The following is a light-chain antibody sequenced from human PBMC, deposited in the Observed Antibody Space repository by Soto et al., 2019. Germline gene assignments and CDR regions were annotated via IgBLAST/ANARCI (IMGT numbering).Light chain of an antibody. CDR1: NSDVGTHNL. CDR3: CSYALL. Sequence: QSALTQPASVSGSPGPSITISCTRTNSDVGTHNLVSWYQQHPAKAPKLIIYDGTKRPSGGSNRVYGSKSGNTASLTITGLQAEDEADYSCCSYALLCGTGTKVTVL. CDR2: DGT. V-gene: IGLV2-23*01. J-gene: IGLJ1*01.